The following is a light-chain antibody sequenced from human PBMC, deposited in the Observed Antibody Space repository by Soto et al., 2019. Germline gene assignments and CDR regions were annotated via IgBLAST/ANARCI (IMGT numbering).Light chain of an antibody. CDR3: QQYNSFWT. J-gene: IGKJ1*01. CDR2: ATS. Sequence: EIVMTQSPATLSVSPGERATLSCRASHRVSSYLAWYQQKPGQAPRLLIFATSTRATGIPARFSASGSGTEFTLTISSLQSEDFATYYCQQYNSFWTFGQGTKVEIK. CDR1: HRVSSY. V-gene: IGKV3-15*01.